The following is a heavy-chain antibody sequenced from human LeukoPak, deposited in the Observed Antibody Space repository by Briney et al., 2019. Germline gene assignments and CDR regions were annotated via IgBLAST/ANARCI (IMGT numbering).Heavy chain of an antibody. V-gene: IGHV1-69*13. Sequence: ASVKVSCKASGGTFSSYAISWVRQAPGQGLEWMGGIIPIFGTANYAQKFQGRVTITADESTSTAYMELSSLRSEDTAVYYCARSKEAKWELRGSLDYWGQGTLVTVSS. CDR3: ARSKEAKWELRGSLDY. CDR1: GGTFSSYA. J-gene: IGHJ4*02. D-gene: IGHD1-26*01. CDR2: IIPIFGTA.